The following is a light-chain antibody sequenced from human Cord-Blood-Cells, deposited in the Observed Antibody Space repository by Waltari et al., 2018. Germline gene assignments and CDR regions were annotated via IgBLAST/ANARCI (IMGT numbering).Light chain of an antibody. J-gene: IGLJ2*01. CDR3: QTWGTGVVV. CDR2: LNSDGSH. V-gene: IGLV4-69*01. Sequence: QLVLTQSPSASASLGASVKLTCTLSSGPSSHAIAWHPQQPEKGPRYLMKLNSDGSHSKGDGIPDRFSGSSSGAERYLTISSLQSEDEADYYCQTWGTGVVVFGGGTKLTVL. CDR1: SGPSSHA.